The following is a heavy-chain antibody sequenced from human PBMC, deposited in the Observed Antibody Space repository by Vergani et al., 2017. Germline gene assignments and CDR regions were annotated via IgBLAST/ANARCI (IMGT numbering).Heavy chain of an antibody. CDR3: ARVDILTGYYFFDY. J-gene: IGHJ4*02. V-gene: IGHV1-69*13. Sequence: QVQLVQSGAEVKKPGSSVKVSCKASGGTFSSYAISWVRQAPGQGLEWMGRIIPIFGTANYAQKFQGRVTITADESTSTAYMELSSLRSDDTAVYYCARVDILTGYYFFDYWGQGTLVTVSS. CDR1: GGTFSSYA. D-gene: IGHD3-9*01. CDR2: IIPIFGTA.